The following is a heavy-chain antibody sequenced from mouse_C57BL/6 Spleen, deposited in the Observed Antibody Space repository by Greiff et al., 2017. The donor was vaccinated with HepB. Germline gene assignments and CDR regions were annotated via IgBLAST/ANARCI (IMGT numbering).Heavy chain of an antibody. CDR3: ASYYSNPYYYAMDY. CDR1: GYSFTGYY. Sequence: VQLKESGPELVKPGASVKISCKASGYSFTGYYMNWVKQSPEKSLEWIGEINPSTGGTTYNQKFKAKATLTVDKSSSTAYMQLKSLTSEDSAVYYCASYYSNPYYYAMDYWGQGTSVTVSS. D-gene: IGHD2-5*01. CDR2: INPSTGGT. J-gene: IGHJ4*01. V-gene: IGHV1-42*01.